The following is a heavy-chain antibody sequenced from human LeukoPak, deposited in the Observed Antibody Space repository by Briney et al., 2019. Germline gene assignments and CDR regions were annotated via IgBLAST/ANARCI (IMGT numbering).Heavy chain of an antibody. V-gene: IGHV3-30-3*01. CDR3: ARESLGQVYFDY. D-gene: IGHD1/OR15-1a*01. CDR2: ISYDGSNK. J-gene: IGHJ4*02. Sequence: GGSLRLSCAASGFTFSSYAMHWVRQAPGKGLEWVAVISYDGSNKYYADSVKGRFTISRDNSKNTLYLQMNSLRAEDTAVYYCARESLGQVYFDYWGQGTLVTVPS. CDR1: GFTFSSYA.